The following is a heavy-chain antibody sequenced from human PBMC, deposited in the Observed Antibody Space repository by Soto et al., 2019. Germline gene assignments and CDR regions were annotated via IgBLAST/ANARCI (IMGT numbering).Heavy chain of an antibody. J-gene: IGHJ4*02. D-gene: IGHD6-6*01. CDR3: ARAEYSSSSVVTPEFY. CDR1: GFTFSSYW. V-gene: IGHV3-7*01. Sequence: PGGSLRLSCAASGFTFSSYWMSWVRQAPGKGLEWVANIKQDGSEKYYVDSVKGRFTISRDNAKNSLYLQMNSLRAEDTAVYYCARAEYSSSSVVTPEFYWGQGTLVTVSS. CDR2: IKQDGSEK.